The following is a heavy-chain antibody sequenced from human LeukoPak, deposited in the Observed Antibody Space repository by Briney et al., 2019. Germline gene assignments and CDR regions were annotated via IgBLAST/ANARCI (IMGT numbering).Heavy chain of an antibody. Sequence: PSETLSLTCTVSGGSISSYYWSWIRQPPGKGLEWIGYIYYSGSTNYNPSLKSRVTISVDTSKNQFSLKLSSVTAADTAVYYCARLYGGTTSVDHWGQGTLVTVSS. D-gene: IGHD4-23*01. J-gene: IGHJ4*02. V-gene: IGHV4-59*01. CDR1: GGSISSYY. CDR2: IYYSGST. CDR3: ARLYGGTTSVDH.